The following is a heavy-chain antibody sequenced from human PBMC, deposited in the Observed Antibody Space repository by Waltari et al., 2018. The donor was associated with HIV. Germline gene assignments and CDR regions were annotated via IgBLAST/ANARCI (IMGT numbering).Heavy chain of an antibody. D-gene: IGHD3-3*01. CDR1: GFTFSNYW. CDR3: ARDGGRRGPFGY. Sequence: EVQLVESGGGLVQPGGSLRLSCAASGFTFSNYWMSWVRQAPGKGLEWVANIKQEGSEKYYVDSGKGRFTISRDNDKNSVDLQMNSLRAEDTAVYYCARDGGRRGPFGYWGQGTLVTVSS. CDR2: IKQEGSEK. V-gene: IGHV3-7*01. J-gene: IGHJ4*02.